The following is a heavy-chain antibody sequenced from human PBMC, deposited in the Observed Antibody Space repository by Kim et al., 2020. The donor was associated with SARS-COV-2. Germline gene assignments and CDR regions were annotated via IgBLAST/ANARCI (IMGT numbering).Heavy chain of an antibody. J-gene: IGHJ4*02. D-gene: IGHD2-15*01. Sequence: GGSLRLSCAASGFTFSSYAMHWVRQAPGKGLEWVAVISYDGSNKYYADSVKGRFTISRDNSKNTLYLQMNSLRAEDTAVYYCARIVVVVAATRGSDYWGQGTLVTVSS. V-gene: IGHV3-30*04. CDR3: ARIVVVVAATRGSDY. CDR2: ISYDGSNK. CDR1: GFTFSSYA.